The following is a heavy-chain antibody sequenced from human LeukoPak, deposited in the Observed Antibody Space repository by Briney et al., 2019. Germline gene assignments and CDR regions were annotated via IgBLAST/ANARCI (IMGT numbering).Heavy chain of an antibody. Sequence: GGSLRLSCAASGFTFSSYSMNWVRQAPGKGLEWVSSISSSSSYIYYADSVKGRFTISRDNAKNSLYLQMNSLRVEDTAVYYCATDPPWTNDAFDIWGQGTMVTVSS. V-gene: IGHV3-21*01. CDR2: ISSSSSYI. CDR3: ATDPPWTNDAFDI. J-gene: IGHJ3*02. CDR1: GFTFSSYS. D-gene: IGHD1-1*01.